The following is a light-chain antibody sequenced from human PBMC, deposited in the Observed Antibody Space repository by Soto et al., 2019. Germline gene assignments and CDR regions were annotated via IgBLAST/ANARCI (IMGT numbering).Light chain of an antibody. Sequence: IVLTQSPGTLSLSPGERATLSCRASQSVSRRYLAWYQQKPSQAPRLLIYAASSRATGIPDRFSGSGSGTDFTLTISSLEPEDFAVYYCQQYGSSPPTFGQGTKVETK. J-gene: IGKJ1*01. CDR3: QQYGSSPPT. CDR2: AAS. V-gene: IGKV3-20*01. CDR1: QSVSRRY.